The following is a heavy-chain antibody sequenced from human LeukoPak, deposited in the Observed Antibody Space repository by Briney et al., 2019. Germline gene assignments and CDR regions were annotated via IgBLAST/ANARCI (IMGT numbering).Heavy chain of an antibody. J-gene: IGHJ2*01. Sequence: PSETLSLTCTVSGDSISYYYWSWIRQPAGKGLEWIGRIYISGSTNYNPSLKSRVTMSVDASKNQFSLELTSVTAADTAVHYCAREGYSSGFYGGYFDFWGRGTLATVSS. CDR1: GDSISYYY. V-gene: IGHV4-4*07. CDR2: IYISGST. D-gene: IGHD6-19*01. CDR3: AREGYSSGFYGGYFDF.